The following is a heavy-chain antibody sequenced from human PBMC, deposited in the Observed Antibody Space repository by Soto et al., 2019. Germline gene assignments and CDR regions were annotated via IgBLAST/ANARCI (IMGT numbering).Heavy chain of an antibody. V-gene: IGHV1-3*01. J-gene: IGHJ3*02. Sequence: ASVKVSCKASGYTFTSYAMHWVRQAPGQRLEWMGWINAGNGNTKYSQKFQGRVTITRDTSASTAYMELSSLRSEDTAVYYCARDAVQGKLCGGDCGSGLAFDIWGQGTMVTVSS. CDR1: GYTFTSYA. D-gene: IGHD2-21*01. CDR2: INAGNGNT. CDR3: ARDAVQGKLCGGDCGSGLAFDI.